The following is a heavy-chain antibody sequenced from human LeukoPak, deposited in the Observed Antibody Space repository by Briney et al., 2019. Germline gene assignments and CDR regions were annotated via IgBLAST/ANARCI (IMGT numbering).Heavy chain of an antibody. Sequence: PGGSLRLSCAASGFTFSSYNMNWVRQAPGKGLEWVSSISSGSSYIYYADSVKGRFTISRDNAKNSLYLQMNSLRAEDTAVYYCASVAVAGYFDSWGQGTLVTFSS. J-gene: IGHJ4*02. CDR1: GFTFSSYN. CDR3: ASVAVAGYFDS. V-gene: IGHV3-21*01. D-gene: IGHD6-19*01. CDR2: ISSGSSYI.